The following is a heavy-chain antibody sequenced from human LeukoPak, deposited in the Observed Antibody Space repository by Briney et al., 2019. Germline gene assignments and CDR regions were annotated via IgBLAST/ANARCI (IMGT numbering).Heavy chain of an antibody. V-gene: IGHV5-51*01. Sequence: GESLKISCQGSGYIFTNYWIAWVRQMPGKGLEWMGIIYPDDSEIKYSPAFQGQVTISADTSINTAYLQWSNLRASDTAMYYCARLSALIAARYFDYWGQGTLVTVSS. CDR3: ARLSALIAARYFDY. D-gene: IGHD6-6*01. CDR1: GYIFTNYW. CDR2: IYPDDSEI. J-gene: IGHJ4*02.